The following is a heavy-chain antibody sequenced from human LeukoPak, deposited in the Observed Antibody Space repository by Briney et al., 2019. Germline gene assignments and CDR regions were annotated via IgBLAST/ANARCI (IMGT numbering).Heavy chain of an antibody. J-gene: IGHJ4*02. CDR2: VYHSGRT. CDR1: GYSISTGYY. CDR3: ARDNSVEVSTMIIFDY. Sequence: PSETLSLTCTVSGYSISTGYYWGWVRQTPGKRLEWIGTVYHSGRTYYNPSLRSRAAISVGTSRNQFSLRLRSMTAADTAVYYCARDNSVEVSTMIIFDYWGQGTLVTVSS. V-gene: IGHV4-38-2*02. D-gene: IGHD3-16*01.